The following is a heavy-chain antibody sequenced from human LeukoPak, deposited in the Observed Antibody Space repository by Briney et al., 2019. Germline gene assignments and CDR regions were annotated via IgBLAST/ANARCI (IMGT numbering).Heavy chain of an antibody. CDR1: GYTFTSYC. CDR2: ISGYNGNT. V-gene: IGHV1-18*01. Sequence: GASVKVSCKASGYTFTSYCISWVRQAPGQGLEWIGWISGYNGNTNYAQKLQGRVTMTTDTSTTTAYMELRSLRSDDPAVYYCARRSNTYYYDSSGLGTFDIWGQGTMVTVSS. J-gene: IGHJ3*02. D-gene: IGHD3-22*01. CDR3: ARRSNTYYYDSSGLGTFDI.